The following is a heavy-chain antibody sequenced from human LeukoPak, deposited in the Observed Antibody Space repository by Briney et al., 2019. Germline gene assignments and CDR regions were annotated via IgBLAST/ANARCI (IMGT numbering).Heavy chain of an antibody. D-gene: IGHD3-22*01. V-gene: IGHV4-59*01. CDR2: IYYSGRT. J-gene: IGHJ4*02. CDR3: ARGGYYYDSTNFDY. CDR1: GGSISNYY. Sequence: SETLSLTCTVSGGSISNYYWSWIRQPPGKGLEWIGYIYYSGRTNYNPSLKSRVTISVGTSKNQFSLKLSSVTAADTAVYYCARGGYYYDSTNFDYWGQGTLVTVSS.